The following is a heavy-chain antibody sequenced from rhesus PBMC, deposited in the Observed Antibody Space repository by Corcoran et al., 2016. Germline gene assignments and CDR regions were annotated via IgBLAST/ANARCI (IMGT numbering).Heavy chain of an antibody. CDR2: TNGKGST. D-gene: IGHD4-35*01. Sequence: QVQLQESGPGLVKPSETLSLTCEFSCDSISINYWSWIRQAPGMGLEWFGYTNGKGSTHSKPAVTSRLTLSVDTSKSQLSLKLNSVTAADTAVYYCARGGTTVTTIDWYFHLWGPGTPITVSS. J-gene: IGHJ2*01. V-gene: IGHV4S11*01. CDR3: ARGGTTVTTIDWYFHL. CDR1: CDSISINY.